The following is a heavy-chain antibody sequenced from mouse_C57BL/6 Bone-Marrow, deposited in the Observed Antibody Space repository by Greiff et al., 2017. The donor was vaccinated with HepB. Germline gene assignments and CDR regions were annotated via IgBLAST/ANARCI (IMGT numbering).Heavy chain of an antibody. CDR2: IWRGGST. CDR1: GFSLTSYG. D-gene: IGHD4-1*01. V-gene: IGHV2-5*01. CDR3: AKMWDGWYFDV. J-gene: IGHJ1*03. Sequence: VMLVESGPGLVQPSQSLSITCTVSGFSLTSYGVHWVRQSPGKGLEWLGVIWRGGSTDYNAAFMSRLSITKDNSKSQVFFKMNSLQADDTAIYYCAKMWDGWYFDVWGTGTTVTVSS.